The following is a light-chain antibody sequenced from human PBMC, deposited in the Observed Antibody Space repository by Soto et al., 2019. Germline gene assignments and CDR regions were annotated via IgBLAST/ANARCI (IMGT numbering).Light chain of an antibody. CDR1: SSSIGVNY. CDR2: RNN. V-gene: IGLV1-47*01. Sequence: QSVLTQPPSASGTPGQRVTISCSGSSSSIGVNYVYWYQQLPGSSPKLLIYRNNQRPSGVPDRFSGSQSGTSASLAISGLRSEDEADYFCTSWDDGLRGVLFGGVTQLTVL. J-gene: IGLJ2*01. CDR3: TSWDDGLRGVL.